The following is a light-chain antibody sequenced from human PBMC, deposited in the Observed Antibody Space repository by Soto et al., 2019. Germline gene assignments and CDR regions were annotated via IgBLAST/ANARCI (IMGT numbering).Light chain of an antibody. J-gene: IGKJ1*01. CDR1: QAVGSTY. CDR2: GAS. Sequence: EIVLTQSRGTLSLYPGERATLLCRASQAVGSTYLAWYQHKPGQAPRLLIYGASNRAAGIPDRFGGSGSGTDFTLTISSLQSEDFAVYYCQQYNNWPPITFGQGTKVDIK. CDR3: QQYNNWPPIT. V-gene: IGKV3-20*01.